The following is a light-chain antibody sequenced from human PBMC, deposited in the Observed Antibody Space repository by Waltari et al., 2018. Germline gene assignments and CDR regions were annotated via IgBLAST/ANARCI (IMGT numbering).Light chain of an antibody. Sequence: DIQMTQSPSSLSASVGDRVTITCRASQSISSYLNWYQQKPGKAPKLLIHAASSLQSGVPSRYSSSGSGTDFTLTLSRLQPVDFATYYCQQSYSTPWTFGQGTKVEIK. CDR1: QSISSY. CDR2: AAS. J-gene: IGKJ1*01. V-gene: IGKV1-39*01. CDR3: QQSYSTPWT.